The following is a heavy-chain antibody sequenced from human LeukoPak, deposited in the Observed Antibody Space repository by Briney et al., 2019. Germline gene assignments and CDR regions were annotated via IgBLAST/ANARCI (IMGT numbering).Heavy chain of an antibody. CDR1: GFTFSNYN. Sequence: GGSLRLSCAASGFTFSNYNMNWVRQAPGKGLEWVSYISSVSSPIYYADSVKGRFTISRDNAKNSLYLQMNSLRAEDTAVYYCARDVHLGYWGQGTLVTVSS. V-gene: IGHV3-48*01. J-gene: IGHJ4*02. CDR3: ARDVHLGY. CDR2: ISSVSSPI.